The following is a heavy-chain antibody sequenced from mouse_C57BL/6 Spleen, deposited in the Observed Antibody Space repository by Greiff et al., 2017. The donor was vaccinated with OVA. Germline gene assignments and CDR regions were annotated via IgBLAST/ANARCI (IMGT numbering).Heavy chain of an antibody. CDR2: INPNNGGT. CDR1: GYTFTDYN. Sequence: VQLQQSGPELVKPGASVKIPCKASGYTFTDYNMDWVKQSHGKSLEWIGDINPNNGGTIYNQKFKGKATLTVDKSSSTAYMELRSLTSEDTAVYYCARPRIYYYGSVYWYFDVWGTGTTVTVSS. V-gene: IGHV1-18*01. CDR3: ARPRIYYYGSVYWYFDV. D-gene: IGHD1-1*01. J-gene: IGHJ1*03.